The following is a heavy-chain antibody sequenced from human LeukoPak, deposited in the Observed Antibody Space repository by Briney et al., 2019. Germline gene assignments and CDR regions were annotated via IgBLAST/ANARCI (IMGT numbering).Heavy chain of an antibody. CDR3: ARVITSWSDRQYYYSIDV. J-gene: IGHJ6*03. CDR2: IYTGGST. D-gene: IGHD2-2*01. V-gene: IGHV3-53*01. Sequence: PGGSLRLSCAASGFTVSSNYMMWVRQAPGKGLEWVSVIYTGGSTDYADSVKGRFTISRDTSKNSLYLQMNSLTVVDTSIYCCARVITSWSDRQYYYSIDVWGKGTTVTVSS. CDR1: GFTVSSNY.